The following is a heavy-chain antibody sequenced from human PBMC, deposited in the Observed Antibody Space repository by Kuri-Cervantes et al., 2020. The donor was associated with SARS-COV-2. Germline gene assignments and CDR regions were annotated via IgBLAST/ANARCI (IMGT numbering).Heavy chain of an antibody. V-gene: IGHV1-69*13. CDR2: IIPTFDTA. J-gene: IGHJ5*02. CDR1: GGTFSSYS. CDR3: ARSQGYCTANSCSWNWFDP. Sequence: SVKVSCKASGGTFSSYSVNRVRQAPGQGLEWMGRIIPTFDTATYAQKFQGRVIFTADESSSTAYMEVNSLTSEDTAVYFCARSQGYCTANSCSWNWFDPWGQGTQVTVSS. D-gene: IGHD2-8*02.